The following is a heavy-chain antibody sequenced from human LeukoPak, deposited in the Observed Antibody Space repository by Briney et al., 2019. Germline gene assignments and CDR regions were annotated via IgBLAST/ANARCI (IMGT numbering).Heavy chain of an antibody. J-gene: IGHJ4*02. CDR2: FYSAGAT. CDR1: GFTVSSNY. V-gene: IGHV3-53*01. D-gene: IGHD3-10*01. Sequence: GGSLRLSCAASGFTVSSNYMSWVRQAPGKGLGWVSIFYSAGATYYADSVRGRFTISRDSSKNTVSLQMNSLRAEDTAVYYCASGGMGARKYYSDPFHHWGQGTLVTVSS. CDR3: ASGGMGARKYYSDPFHH.